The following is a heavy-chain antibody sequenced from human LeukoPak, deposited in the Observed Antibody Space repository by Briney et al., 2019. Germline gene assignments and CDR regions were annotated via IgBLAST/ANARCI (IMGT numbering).Heavy chain of an antibody. J-gene: IGHJ4*02. Sequence: GGSLRLSCAASGFNVSSNYMSWVRQAPGKGLEWVSSIGGSGDRTYYADSVKARFTISRDNSKNTLYLQMNSLRAEDTAVYYCAKDRASKDNGNYPFISFWGQGTLVTVSS. D-gene: IGHD3-16*02. CDR3: AKDRASKDNGNYPFISF. V-gene: IGHV3-23*01. CDR2: IGGSGDRT. CDR1: GFNVSSNY.